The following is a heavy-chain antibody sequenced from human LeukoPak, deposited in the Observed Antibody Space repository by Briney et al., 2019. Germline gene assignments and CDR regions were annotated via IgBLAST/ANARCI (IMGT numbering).Heavy chain of an antibody. V-gene: IGHV4-59*01. D-gene: IGHD3-22*01. CDR3: ARVGTNYYDSSGLLNWFDP. Sequence: PSETLSLTCTVSGGSISSYYWSWIRQPPGKGLEWIGYIYYSGSTNYNPSLKSRVTISVDTSKNQFSLKLSSVTAADTAVYYCARVGTNYYDSSGLLNWFDPWGQGTLVTVSS. CDR1: GGSISSYY. CDR2: IYYSGST. J-gene: IGHJ5*02.